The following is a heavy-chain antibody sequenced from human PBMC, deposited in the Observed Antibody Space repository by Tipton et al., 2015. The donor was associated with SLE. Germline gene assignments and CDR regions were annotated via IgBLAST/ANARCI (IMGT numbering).Heavy chain of an antibody. CDR3: ARHRVGWFDP. Sequence: TLSLTCTGSGGSISSYYWSWIRQPPGKGLEWIGYIYYSGSTNYNPSLKSRVTISVDTSKNQFSLKLSSVTAADTAVYYCARHRVGWFDPWGQGTLVTVSS. D-gene: IGHD1-26*01. V-gene: IGHV4-59*01. CDR2: IYYSGST. J-gene: IGHJ5*02. CDR1: GGSISSYY.